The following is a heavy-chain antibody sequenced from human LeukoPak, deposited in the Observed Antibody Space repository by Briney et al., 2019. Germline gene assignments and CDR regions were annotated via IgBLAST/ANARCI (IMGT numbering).Heavy chain of an antibody. CDR2: IYPGDSDT. D-gene: IGHD3-22*01. CDR3: ARSSSGYYYY. V-gene: IGHV5-51*01. CDR1: GYSFTSYW. Sequence: GDSLKISCKGSGYSFTSYWIGWVRQMPGKGLEWMGIIYPGDSDTGYSPSFQGQVTISADKSISTAYLQWSSLKASDTAIYYCARSSSGYYYYWGQGTLVAVSS. J-gene: IGHJ4*02.